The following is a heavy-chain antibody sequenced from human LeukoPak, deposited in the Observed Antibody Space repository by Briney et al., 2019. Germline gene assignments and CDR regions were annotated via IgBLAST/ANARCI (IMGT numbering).Heavy chain of an antibody. CDR1: GGSFSGYY. CDR2: INHSGST. Sequence: SETLSLTCAVYGGSFSGYYWSWLRQPPGKGLEWNGEINHSGSTNYNPSLKSRVTISVDTSKNQFSLKLSSVTAADTAVYYCARGPTYYDYVWGSYRSRPFDYWGQGTLVTVSS. V-gene: IGHV4-34*01. CDR3: ARGPTYYDYVWGSYRSRPFDY. J-gene: IGHJ4*02. D-gene: IGHD3-16*02.